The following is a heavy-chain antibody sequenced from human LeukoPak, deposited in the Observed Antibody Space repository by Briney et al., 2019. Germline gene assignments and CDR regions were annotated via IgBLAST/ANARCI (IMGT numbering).Heavy chain of an antibody. D-gene: IGHD3-22*01. CDR2: ISSSGSTI. V-gene: IGHV3-48*03. Sequence: PGGSLRFSCAASGFTFSSYEMNWVRQAPGKGLEWVSYISSSGSTIYYADSVKGRLTISRDNAKNSLYLQMNSLRAEDTAVYYCANLWRYYYDSSGPRRSYWGQGTLVTVSS. J-gene: IGHJ4*02. CDR1: GFTFSSYE. CDR3: ANLWRYYYDSSGPRRSY.